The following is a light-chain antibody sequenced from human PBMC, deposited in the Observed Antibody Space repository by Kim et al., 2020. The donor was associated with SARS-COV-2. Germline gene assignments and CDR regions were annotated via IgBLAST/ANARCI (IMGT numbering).Light chain of an antibody. V-gene: IGKV3-20*01. CDR1: QSVGTT. CDR2: GAS. J-gene: IGKJ3*01. Sequence: PGERSTLSCRASQSVGTTLAWYQQTPGQAPRLLISGASTRAADIPARFSGSGSGTQFTLTISRLEPEDFAVYYCQQYGSSPFTFGPGTKVDIK. CDR3: QQYGSSPFT.